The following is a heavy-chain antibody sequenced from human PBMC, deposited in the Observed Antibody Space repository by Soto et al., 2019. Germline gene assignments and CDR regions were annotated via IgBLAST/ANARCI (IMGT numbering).Heavy chain of an antibody. CDR3: ARVFDP. CDR1: GYTFTKND. Sequence: DSVKVSRKTAGYTFTKNDINWVRQAPGQGLEWIGWMNTNTNTTDSAEVFEGRVSLTWDTSISTAYMQLNSLKIDDTAVYYCARVFDPWGQGTLVTVSS. V-gene: IGHV1-8*01. CDR2: MNTNTNTT. J-gene: IGHJ5*02.